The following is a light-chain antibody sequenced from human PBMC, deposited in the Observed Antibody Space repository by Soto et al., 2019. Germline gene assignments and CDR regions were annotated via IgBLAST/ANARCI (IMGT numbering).Light chain of an antibody. CDR1: QSVSSD. Sequence: ERVMTQAPATLSVSRGERATLSCRASQSVSSDLAWYQQKPGQGPRLLIYGAFNRATGVPARFSGSGSGTEFTLTISSLQSEVFAVYYCQQYNNWPLTFGGGTKVEIK. CDR2: GAF. CDR3: QQYNNWPLT. J-gene: IGKJ4*01. V-gene: IGKV3-15*01.